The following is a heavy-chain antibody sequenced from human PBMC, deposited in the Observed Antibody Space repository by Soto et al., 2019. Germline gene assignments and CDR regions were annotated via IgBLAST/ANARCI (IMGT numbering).Heavy chain of an antibody. V-gene: IGHV4-59*01. CDR3: ARAGGSGRNYYYHMDV. CDR2: IYYSAST. J-gene: IGHJ6*02. Sequence: LSLTCTVSGGSISSYYWNWIRQPPGKGLEWIGHIYYSASTKYNPSLNSRVTISVDTSKNQFSLKLSSVTAADTAVYYCARAGGSGRNYYYHMDVWGQGTTVTVSS. D-gene: IGHD3-10*01. CDR1: GGSISSYY.